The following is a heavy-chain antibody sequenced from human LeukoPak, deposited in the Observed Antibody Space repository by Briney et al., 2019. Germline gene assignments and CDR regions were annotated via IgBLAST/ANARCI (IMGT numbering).Heavy chain of an antibody. Sequence: SVKVSCKASGGTFSSYAISWVRQAPGQGLEWMGRIIPIFGTANYAQKFQGRVTITADKSTSAAYMELSSLRSEDTAVYYCAREENDAFDIWGQGTMVTVSS. CDR1: GGTFSSYA. V-gene: IGHV1-69*06. CDR3: AREENDAFDI. J-gene: IGHJ3*02. CDR2: IIPIFGTA.